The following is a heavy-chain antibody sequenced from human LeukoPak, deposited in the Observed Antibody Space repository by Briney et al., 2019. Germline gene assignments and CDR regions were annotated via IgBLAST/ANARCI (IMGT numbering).Heavy chain of an antibody. D-gene: IGHD7-27*01. Sequence: ASVKVSCKASGYTFTGYYMHWVRQAPGQGLEWMGWINPNSGRTNYAQKFQGRVTMTRDTSISTAYMELSRLRSDDTAVYYRARGPLTGDRWGHDAFDIWGQGTMVTVSS. CDR3: ARGPLTGDRWGHDAFDI. CDR1: GYTFTGYY. J-gene: IGHJ3*02. CDR2: INPNSGRT. V-gene: IGHV1-2*02.